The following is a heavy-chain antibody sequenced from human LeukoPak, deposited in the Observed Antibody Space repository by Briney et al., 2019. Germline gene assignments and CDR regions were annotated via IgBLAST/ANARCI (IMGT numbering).Heavy chain of an antibody. J-gene: IGHJ4*02. CDR3: ARDLGGSDSSN. CDR2: ISYDGSNK. CDR1: GFTFSSYA. Sequence: PGGSLRLSFAASGFTFSSYAMHWVRQAPGKGLEWVAVISYDGSNKYYADSVKGRFTISRDNSKNTLYLQMNSLRAEDTAVYYCARDLGGSDSSNWGQGTLVTVSS. D-gene: IGHD2-21*01. V-gene: IGHV3-30-3*01.